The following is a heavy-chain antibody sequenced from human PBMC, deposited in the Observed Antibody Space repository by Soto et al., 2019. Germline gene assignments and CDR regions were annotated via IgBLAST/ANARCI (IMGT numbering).Heavy chain of an antibody. CDR1: GFTFSSYA. Sequence: SLRLSCAASGFTFSSYAMHWVRQAPCKGLEWVAVISYDGSNKYYADSVKGRFTISRDNSKNTLYLQMNSLRAEDTAVYYCARSVVVAGGGGMDVWGQGTTVTVSS. CDR3: ARSVVVAGGGGMDV. J-gene: IGHJ6*02. D-gene: IGHD2-15*01. V-gene: IGHV3-30-3*01. CDR2: ISYDGSNK.